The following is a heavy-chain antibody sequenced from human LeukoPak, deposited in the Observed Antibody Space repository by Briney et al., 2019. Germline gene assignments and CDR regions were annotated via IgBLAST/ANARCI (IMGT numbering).Heavy chain of an antibody. D-gene: IGHD2-2*01. V-gene: IGHV4-34*01. CDR3: ARGIESSTSWIDP. J-gene: IGHJ5*02. CDR2: INHSGST. CDR1: GGSFSGYY. Sequence: SETLSLTCAVYGGSFSGYYWSWIRQPPGKGLECIGEINHSGSTNYNPSLKSRVTISVDTSKNQFSLKLSSVTAADTAVYYCARGIESSTSWIDPWGQGTLVTVSS.